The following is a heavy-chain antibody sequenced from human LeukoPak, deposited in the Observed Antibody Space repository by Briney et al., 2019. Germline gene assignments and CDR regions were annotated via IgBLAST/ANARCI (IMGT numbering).Heavy chain of an antibody. Sequence: GASVKVACKASGGTFSSYTISWVRQAPGQGLEWMGRIIPILGMANYAQKFQGRVTITADKSTSTAYMELSSVRSEDTAVYYCARYYRSGRSNWFHPGGQGTLVSVSS. D-gene: IGHD6-19*01. V-gene: IGHV1-69*02. CDR1: GGTFSSYT. J-gene: IGHJ5*02. CDR2: IIPILGMA. CDR3: ARYYRSGRSNWFHP.